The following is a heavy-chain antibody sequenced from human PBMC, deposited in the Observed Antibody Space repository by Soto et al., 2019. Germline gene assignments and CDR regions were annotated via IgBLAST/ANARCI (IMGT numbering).Heavy chain of an antibody. J-gene: IGHJ3*02. D-gene: IGHD3-22*01. Sequence: GGSLRLSCTASGFTFSSYSMNWVRQAPGKGLEWVSYISSSSSTIYYADSVKGRFTISRDNAKNSLYLQMNSLRDEDTAVYYCARPRDSSGYTKPLNGAFDIWGQGTMVTVSS. CDR1: GFTFSSYS. CDR2: ISSSSSTI. V-gene: IGHV3-48*02. CDR3: ARPRDSSGYTKPLNGAFDI.